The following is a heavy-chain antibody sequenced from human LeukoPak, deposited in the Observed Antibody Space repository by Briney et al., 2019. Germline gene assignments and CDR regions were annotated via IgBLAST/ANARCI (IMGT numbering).Heavy chain of an antibody. D-gene: IGHD3-9*01. CDR2: INSDGSST. V-gene: IGHV3-74*01. CDR1: GFTFSSYW. J-gene: IGHJ4*02. Sequence: GGSLRLSCAASGFTFSSYWMHWVRQAPGKGLVWVSRINSDGSSTSYADSVKGRFTISRDNAKNTLYLQMNSLRAEDTALYYCAKGPGDDILTGYPDYWGQGTLVTVSS. CDR3: AKGPGDDILTGYPDY.